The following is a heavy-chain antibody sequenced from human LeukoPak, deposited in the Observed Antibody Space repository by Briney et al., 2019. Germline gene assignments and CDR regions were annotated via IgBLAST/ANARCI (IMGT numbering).Heavy chain of an antibody. Sequence: GGSLRLSCAASGFTFSSYRMSWVRQAPGKGLEWVSAISGSGGSTYYADSVKGRFTISRDNSKNTLYLQMNSLRAEDTAVYYCANYYGSGSYFDYGGQGTLVTVSS. J-gene: IGHJ4*02. D-gene: IGHD3-10*01. V-gene: IGHV3-23*01. CDR1: GFTFSSYR. CDR3: ANYYGSGSYFDY. CDR2: ISGSGGST.